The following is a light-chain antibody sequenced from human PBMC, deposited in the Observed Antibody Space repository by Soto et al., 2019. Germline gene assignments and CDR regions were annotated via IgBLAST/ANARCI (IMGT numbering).Light chain of an antibody. CDR2: GAS. CDR1: QSVSSNY. Sequence: EIVVTQSPGTLSVSPGERVTLSCRASQSVSSNYLAWYQQRPGQAPRLLIFGASYRATGIPDRFSGSGSGTDFTLTISRLEPEDFAVYYCQQYSSSPPEFTFGPGTKVDSK. J-gene: IGKJ3*01. CDR3: QQYSSSPPEFT. V-gene: IGKV3-20*01.